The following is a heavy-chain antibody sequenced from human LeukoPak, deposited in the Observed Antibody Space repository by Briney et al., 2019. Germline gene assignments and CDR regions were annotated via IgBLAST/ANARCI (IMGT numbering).Heavy chain of an antibody. Sequence: GGSLRLSCAASGFSFSRYWMSWVRQAPGKGLEWVGQINEDGSEKYYVESVRGRFTISRDNAKNSLYLHMNSLRVEDTAVYYCARDGPPRCASDIWGQGTVVTVSS. CDR2: INEDGSEK. D-gene: IGHD2-8*01. V-gene: IGHV3-7*01. J-gene: IGHJ3*02. CDR1: GFSFSRYW. CDR3: ARDGPPRCASDI.